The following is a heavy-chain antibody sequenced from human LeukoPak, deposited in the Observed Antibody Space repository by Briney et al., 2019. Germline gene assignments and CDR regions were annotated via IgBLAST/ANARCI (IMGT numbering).Heavy chain of an antibody. J-gene: IGHJ4*02. CDR1: GFTFSSYG. Sequence: GGSLRLSCAASGFTFSSYGMHWVRQAPGKGLEWVAVISYDGSNKYYADSVKGRFTISRDNSKNTLYLQMNSLRAEDTAVYYCANGVTTESEVFEALDYWGQGTLVTVSS. CDR2: ISYDGSNK. V-gene: IGHV3-30*18. CDR3: ANGVTTESEVFEALDY. D-gene: IGHD4-17*01.